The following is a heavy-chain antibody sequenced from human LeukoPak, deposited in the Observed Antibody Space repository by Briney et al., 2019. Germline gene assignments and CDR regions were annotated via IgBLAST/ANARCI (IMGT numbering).Heavy chain of an antibody. Sequence: PSETLSLTCTVSGDSLNSSTYYWGWVRQPPGKGLEYIGSVFYSGNSYYSPTLKGRVTLSIDTSKNHFSLRLSSVTAADTAVYYCARSLFRIAARPQFDYWGRGTLVTVSS. D-gene: IGHD6-6*01. V-gene: IGHV4-39*02. CDR1: GDSLNSSTYY. CDR3: ARSLFRIAARPQFDY. J-gene: IGHJ4*02. CDR2: VFYSGNS.